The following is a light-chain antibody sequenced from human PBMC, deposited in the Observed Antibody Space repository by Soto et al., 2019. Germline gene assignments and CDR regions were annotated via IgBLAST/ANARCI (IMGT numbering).Light chain of an antibody. J-gene: IGKJ1*01. Sequence: EIVLTQSPGTLSLSPGERATLSCRASQSVSNNYLAWYQQRPGQAPRLLIYGASSRATGIPDRFSGSGSGTEFTLTISRLEPEDFAVYYGQQYGSSSWTFGQGTKVDIK. CDR1: QSVSNNY. CDR3: QQYGSSSWT. CDR2: GAS. V-gene: IGKV3-20*01.